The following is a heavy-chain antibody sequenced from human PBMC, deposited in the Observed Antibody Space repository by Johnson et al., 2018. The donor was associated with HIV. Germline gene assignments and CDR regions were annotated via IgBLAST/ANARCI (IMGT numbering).Heavy chain of an antibody. D-gene: IGHD3-16*02. CDR1: GFSFSRYW. Sequence: VQLVESGGGLVQPGGSLRLSCAVSGFSFSRYWMSWVRQAPGKGLEWVANIKQDGSEEYYVDSVKGRFTISRDNAKSSVYVQMNSLRAEDTALYYCARDLSGWTFGGVIESEAFDIWGQGTMVTVSS. J-gene: IGHJ3*02. CDR2: IKQDGSEE. V-gene: IGHV3-7*03. CDR3: ARDLSGWTFGGVIESEAFDI.